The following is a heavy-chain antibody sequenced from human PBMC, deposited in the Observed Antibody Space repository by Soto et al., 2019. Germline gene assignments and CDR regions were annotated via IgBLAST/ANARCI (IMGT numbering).Heavy chain of an antibody. CDR3: AGKSVQDVSSSYYYYYSDV. V-gene: IGHV1-18*01. CDR2: ISAYNGNT. D-gene: IGHD6-6*01. Sequence: QVQLVQSGAEVKKPGASVKVSCKASGYTFTSYGISWVRQAPGQGLEWMGWISAYNGNTNYAQQLQARVTMTTDTATSTADIDVRSPGSEDNAVSYCAGKSVQDVSSSYYYYYSDVWGKETTVAVCS. J-gene: IGHJ6*03. CDR1: GYTFTSYG.